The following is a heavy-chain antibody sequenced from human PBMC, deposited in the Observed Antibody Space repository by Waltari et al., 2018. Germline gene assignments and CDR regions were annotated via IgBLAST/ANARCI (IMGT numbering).Heavy chain of an antibody. Sequence: EVQLVESGGGLVQPGVSLGPSGGAYGFTFNHHSTTWVRQAPGKGLEWVSSISSSSSYIYYADSVKGRFTISRDNAKNSLYLQMNSLRAEDTAVYYCARGAYYFDYWGQGTLVTVSS. CDR3: ARGAYYFDY. V-gene: IGHV3-21*01. CDR2: ISSSSSYI. J-gene: IGHJ4*02. CDR1: GFTFNHHS.